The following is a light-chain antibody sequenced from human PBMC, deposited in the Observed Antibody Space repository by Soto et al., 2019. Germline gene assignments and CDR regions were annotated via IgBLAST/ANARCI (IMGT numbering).Light chain of an antibody. CDR1: SSDVGSYDH. CDR2: EVS. V-gene: IGLV2-14*01. Sequence: QSALTQPASVSGSPGQSITISCSGTSSDVGSYDHVAWYQQFPGKTPKLMIYEVSNRPSAVSSRFSGSKSGNTASLTISGLHAEDEADYYCISYTGSSTSYVFGSGTKVTVL. CDR3: ISYTGSSTSYV. J-gene: IGLJ1*01.